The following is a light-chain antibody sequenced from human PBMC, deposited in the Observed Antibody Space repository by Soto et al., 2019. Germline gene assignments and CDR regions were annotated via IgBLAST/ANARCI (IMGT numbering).Light chain of an antibody. J-gene: IGKJ2*01. CDR3: MQALQAPYT. CDR2: LGS. Sequence: DIVMTQSPLSLPVTPGEPASISCRSSQSLLHSNGYNYLDWYLQKPGQSPQLLIYLGSNRASGVPDRFRGSGSGTDFTLKISRVEAEDVGVYYFMQALQAPYTFGQGTKLEIK. V-gene: IGKV2-28*01. CDR1: QSLLHSNGYNY.